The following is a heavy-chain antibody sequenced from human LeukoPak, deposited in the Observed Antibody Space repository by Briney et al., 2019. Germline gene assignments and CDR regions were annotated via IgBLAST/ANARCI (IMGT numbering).Heavy chain of an antibody. Sequence: SETLSLTCTVSGGSISSGSYYWSWIRQPAGKGLEWIGRIYTSGSTNYNPSLKSRVTISVDTSKNQFSLKLSSVTAADTAVYYCASSSSGWYIWYFDLWGRGTLVTVSS. J-gene: IGHJ2*01. V-gene: IGHV4-61*02. D-gene: IGHD6-19*01. CDR3: ASSSSGWYIWYFDL. CDR2: IYTSGST. CDR1: GGSISSGSYY.